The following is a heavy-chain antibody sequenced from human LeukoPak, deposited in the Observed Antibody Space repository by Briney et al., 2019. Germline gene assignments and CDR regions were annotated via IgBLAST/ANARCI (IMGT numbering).Heavy chain of an antibody. CDR2: IYTSGST. D-gene: IGHD3-3*01. CDR1: GGSISSYY. CDR3: AREAVVETIFAGVDP. Sequence: SETLSLTCTVSGGSISSYYWSWIRQPAGRGLEYIGRIYTSGSTNYNPSLKSRVTMSVDTSKNQFSLKLSSVTAADTAVYYCAREAVVETIFAGVDPWGQGTLVTVSS. V-gene: IGHV4-4*07. J-gene: IGHJ5*02.